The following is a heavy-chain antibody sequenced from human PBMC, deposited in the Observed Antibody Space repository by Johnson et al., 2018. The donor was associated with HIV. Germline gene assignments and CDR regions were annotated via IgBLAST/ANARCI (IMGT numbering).Heavy chain of an antibody. D-gene: IGHD3-10*01. CDR2: IKSKYHDETT. J-gene: IGHJ3*02. V-gene: IGHV3-15*01. CDR1: GFTFKNAW. CDR3: TKGKIGGGSYSAPDAFDM. Sequence: VQLVESGGGFVKPAGSLRLSCAASGFTFKNAWMHWVRQAPGKGLEWIGRIKSKYHDETTDYAAPVKGRFSISRDDSKNTLYLQMNSLKTEDTAVYYCTKGKIGGGSYSAPDAFDMWGQGTMVTVAS.